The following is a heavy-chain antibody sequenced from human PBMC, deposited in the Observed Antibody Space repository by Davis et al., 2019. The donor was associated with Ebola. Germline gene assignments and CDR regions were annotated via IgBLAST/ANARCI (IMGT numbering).Heavy chain of an antibody. CDR3: ARGSGSYYYYGMDV. CDR2: IWYDGSNK. V-gene: IGHV3-30*04. Sequence: GESLKISCAASGFTFSSYAMHWVRQAPGKGLEWVAVIWYDGSNKYYADSVKGRFTISRDNSKNTLYLQMNSLRAEDTAVYYCARGSGSYYYYGMDVWGQGTTVTVSS. CDR1: GFTFSSYA. D-gene: IGHD1-26*01. J-gene: IGHJ6*02.